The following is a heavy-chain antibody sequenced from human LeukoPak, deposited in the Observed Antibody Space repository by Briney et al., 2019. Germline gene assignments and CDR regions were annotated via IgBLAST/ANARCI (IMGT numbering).Heavy chain of an antibody. CDR3: ARGQVQDTVQH. J-gene: IGHJ1*01. CDR2: INHSGST. V-gene: IGHV4-34*01. CDR1: GGSFSGYY. Sequence: SETLSLTCAVYGGSFSGYYWSWIRQPPGKGLEWIGEINHSGSTNYNPSLKSRVTISVDTSKNQFSLKLSSVTAADTAVYYRARGQVQDTVQHWGQGTLVTVSS. D-gene: IGHD5-18*01.